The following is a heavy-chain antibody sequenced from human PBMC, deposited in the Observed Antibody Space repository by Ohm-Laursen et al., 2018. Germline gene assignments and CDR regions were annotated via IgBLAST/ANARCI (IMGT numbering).Heavy chain of an antibody. Sequence: SLRLSCAASVFTFSSYEMNWVRQAPGKGLEWVSYISSSGSTIYYADSVKGRFTISRDNAKNSLYLQMNSLRAEDTAVYYCARTSSGGQNYGIDVWGQGTTVTVSS. J-gene: IGHJ6*02. D-gene: IGHD3-22*01. CDR3: ARTSSGGQNYGIDV. CDR2: ISSSGSTI. CDR1: VFTFSSYE. V-gene: IGHV3-48*03.